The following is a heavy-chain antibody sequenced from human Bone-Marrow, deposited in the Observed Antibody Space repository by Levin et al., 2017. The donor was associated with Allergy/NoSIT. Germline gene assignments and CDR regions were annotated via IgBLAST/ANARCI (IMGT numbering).Heavy chain of an antibody. D-gene: IGHD2-15*01. V-gene: IGHV1-46*01. CDR3: ARDWPRDIVVVVAAMPYYYYGMDV. CDR2: INPSGGST. CDR1: GYTFTSYY. Sequence: ASVKVSCKASGYTFTSYYMHWVRQAPGQGLEWMGIINPSGGSTSYAQKFQGRVTMTRDTSTSTVYMELSSLRSEDTAVYYCARDWPRDIVVVVAAMPYYYYGMDVWGQGTTVTVSS. J-gene: IGHJ6*02.